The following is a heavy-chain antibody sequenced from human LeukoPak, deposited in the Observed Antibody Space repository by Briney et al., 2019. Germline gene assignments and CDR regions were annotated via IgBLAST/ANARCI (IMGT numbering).Heavy chain of an antibody. J-gene: IGHJ5*02. CDR2: IIAYNGNT. Sequence: GASVKVSCKASGYTFTSSGISWVRQAPGQGLEWMGWIIAYNGNTNYAQKLQGRVTMTTDTSTSTAYMELRSLRSDDTAVYYCARDIKRSRARWENLGFDPWGQGTLVTVSS. CDR3: ARDIKRSRARWENLGFDP. CDR1: GYTFTSSG. V-gene: IGHV1-18*01. D-gene: IGHD1-14*01.